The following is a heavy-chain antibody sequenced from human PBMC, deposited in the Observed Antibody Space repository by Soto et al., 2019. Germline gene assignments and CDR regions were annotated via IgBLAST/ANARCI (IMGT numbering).Heavy chain of an antibody. V-gene: IGHV3-7*03. CDR3: ARDVGPVTIFGEALSGYFDF. D-gene: IGHD3-3*01. CDR1: GFSFGNYW. Sequence: EVQLVESGGGLVQPGGSLRLSCAVSGFSFGNYWMSWVRQAPGKGLEWLASIKEDGSERYYLDSVKGRFTISRDNAKDSLSLPMNSLRGEATAFYYCARDVGPVTIFGEALSGYFDFWGQGTLVTVSS. J-gene: IGHJ4*02. CDR2: IKEDGSER.